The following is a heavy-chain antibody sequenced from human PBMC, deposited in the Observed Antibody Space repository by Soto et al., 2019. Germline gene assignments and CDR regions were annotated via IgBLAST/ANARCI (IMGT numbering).Heavy chain of an antibody. D-gene: IGHD7-27*01. CDR2: IYHTGST. J-gene: IGHJ4*02. CDR1: GDPVSSGSYY. Sequence: QVQLQESGPGLVQPSQTLSLTCSVSGDPVSSGSYYWTWVRQHPVKGLEWIGYIYHTGSTYYNPSLQSRLIMSMKTSNNQFSLHLYSVTAADTAVYFCAAKLGTTHYFDFWGQGYLVAVSS. V-gene: IGHV4-31*03. CDR3: AAKLGTTHYFDF.